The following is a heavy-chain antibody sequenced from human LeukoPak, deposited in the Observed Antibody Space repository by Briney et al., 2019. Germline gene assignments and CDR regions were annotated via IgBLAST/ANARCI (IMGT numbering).Heavy chain of an antibody. CDR1: GYTFTNYD. Sequence: ASVKVSCKASGYTFTNYDINWVRQATGQGLEWMGWMNPNSANTGYSQKFQGRVTFTRDTSISTAYMELSSLRSEDTAVYFCARATVVAGYCTTTRCYKPFDIWGLGTMVTVSS. CDR3: ARATVVAGYCTTTRCYKPFDI. J-gene: IGHJ3*02. D-gene: IGHD2-2*02. V-gene: IGHV1-8*03. CDR2: MNPNSANT.